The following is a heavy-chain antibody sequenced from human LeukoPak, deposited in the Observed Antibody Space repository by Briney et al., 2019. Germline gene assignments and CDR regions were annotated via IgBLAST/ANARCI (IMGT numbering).Heavy chain of an antibody. CDR2: INPSGGST. Sequence: ASVKVSCKASGYTFTSYYMHWVRQAPGQGLEWMGIINPSGGSTSYAQKFQGRVTMTRDTSTSTVYMELSSLRSEDTAVYYCALWELRNDAFDIWGQGIMVTVSS. CDR3: ALWELRNDAFDI. J-gene: IGHJ3*02. D-gene: IGHD1-26*01. V-gene: IGHV1-46*03. CDR1: GYTFTSYY.